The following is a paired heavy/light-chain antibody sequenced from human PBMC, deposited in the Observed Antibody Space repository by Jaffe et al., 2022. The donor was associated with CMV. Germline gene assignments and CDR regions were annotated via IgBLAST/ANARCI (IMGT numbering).Light chain of an antibody. V-gene: IGKV4-1*01. CDR2: WAS. Sequence: DIVMTQSPDSLAVSLGERATINCKSSQSVLYISNSKNYLAWYQQKPGQPPKLLIYWASTRESGVPGRFSGSGSGTDFTLTISSLQAEDVAVYYCQQYYSTPLTFGGGTKVEIK. CDR3: QQYYSTPLT. CDR1: QSVLYISNSKNY. J-gene: IGKJ4*01.
Heavy chain of an antibody. CDR2: IYYSGNT. J-gene: IGHJ6*02. D-gene: IGHD3-3*01. CDR3: ARGKLSITVFGVLRSGDYYYGMDV. CDR1: GGSITNYY. V-gene: IGHV4-59*01. Sequence: QVQLQESGPGLVKPSETLSLTCTVSGGSITNYYWSWIRQPPGKGLEWIGYIYYSGNTNYNPSLKSRVTISLDTSKNQFSLKVSSVTTADTAVYYCARGKLSITVFGVLRSGDYYYGMDVWGQGTTVTVSS.